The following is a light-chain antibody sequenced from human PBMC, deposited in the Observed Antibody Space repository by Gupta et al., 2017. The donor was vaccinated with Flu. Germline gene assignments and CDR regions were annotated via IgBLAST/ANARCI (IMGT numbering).Light chain of an antibody. Sequence: VLVIYGKNNRPSGIPDRFSGSTSGNTASLTITGAQAEDEADYYCNSLDSSGNHYVFGTGTKVTVL. CDR3: NSLDSSGNHYV. V-gene: IGLV3-19*01. CDR2: GKN. J-gene: IGLJ1*01.